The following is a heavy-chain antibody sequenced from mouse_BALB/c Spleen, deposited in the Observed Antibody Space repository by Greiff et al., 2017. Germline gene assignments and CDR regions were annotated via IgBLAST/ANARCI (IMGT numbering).Heavy chain of an antibody. D-gene: IGHD4-1*01. CDR3: ARDRTGTSWFAY. CDR2: IRNKANGYTT. Sequence: EVKLVESGGGLVQPGGSLRLSCAPSGFTFTDYYMSWVRQPPGKALEWLGFIRNKANGYTTEYSASVKGRFTISRDNSQSILYLQMNTLRAEDSATYYCARDRTGTSWFAYWGQGTLVTVSA. V-gene: IGHV7-3*02. J-gene: IGHJ3*01. CDR1: GFTFTDYY.